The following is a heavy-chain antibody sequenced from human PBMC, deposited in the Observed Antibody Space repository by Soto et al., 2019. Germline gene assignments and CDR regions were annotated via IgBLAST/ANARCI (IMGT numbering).Heavy chain of an antibody. D-gene: IGHD3-9*01. CDR1: GFTFSSYA. Sequence: GGSLRLSCAASGFTFSSYAMSWVRQAPGKGLEWVSAISGSGGSTYYADSVKGRFTISRDNSKNTLYLQMNSLRAEDTAVYYCAKSGTGLRYFDWLLSPLDYWGQGTLVTVSS. V-gene: IGHV3-23*01. CDR2: ISGSGGST. J-gene: IGHJ4*02. CDR3: AKSGTGLRYFDWLLSPLDY.